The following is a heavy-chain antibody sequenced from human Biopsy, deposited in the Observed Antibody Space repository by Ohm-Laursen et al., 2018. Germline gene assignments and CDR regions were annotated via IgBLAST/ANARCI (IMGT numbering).Heavy chain of an antibody. CDR2: IYDRGSTA. CDR3: ARGMRSSGWPYFDS. Sequence: DTLSLTCPVSGDSVSSGSFYWTWIRQPPGQGLEYIGYIYDRGSTANYNPSLESRVTMSVDMPKNQFSLKLSSVTAADTAIYYCARGMRSSGWPYFDSWGQGTLVTVSS. D-gene: IGHD6-19*01. V-gene: IGHV4-61*01. CDR1: GDSVSSGSFY. J-gene: IGHJ4*02.